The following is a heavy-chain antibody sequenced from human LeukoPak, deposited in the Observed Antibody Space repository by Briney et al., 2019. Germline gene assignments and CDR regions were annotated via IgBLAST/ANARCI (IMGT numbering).Heavy chain of an antibody. D-gene: IGHD1-26*01. Sequence: SVKVSCKASGGTFISYAISWVRQAPGQGLEWMGGIIPIFGTANYAQKFQGRVTITADESTSTAYMELSSLRSEDAAVYYCARDRRVGAPYYFDYWGQGTLVTVSS. CDR3: ARDRRVGAPYYFDY. V-gene: IGHV1-69*01. CDR1: GGTFISYA. CDR2: IIPIFGTA. J-gene: IGHJ4*02.